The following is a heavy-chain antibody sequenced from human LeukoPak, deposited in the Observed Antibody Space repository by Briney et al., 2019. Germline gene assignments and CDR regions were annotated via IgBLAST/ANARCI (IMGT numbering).Heavy chain of an antibody. J-gene: IGHJ4*02. Sequence: GGSLRLSCAASGFTFSSYAMSWVRLAPGKGLEWVSAISGSGGSTYYADSVKGRFTISRDNSKNTLYLQMNSLRAEDTAVYYCAKVDCSSTSCCGDYWGQGTLVTVSS. CDR1: GFTFSSYA. CDR3: AKVDCSSTSCCGDY. D-gene: IGHD2-2*01. V-gene: IGHV3-23*01. CDR2: ISGSGGST.